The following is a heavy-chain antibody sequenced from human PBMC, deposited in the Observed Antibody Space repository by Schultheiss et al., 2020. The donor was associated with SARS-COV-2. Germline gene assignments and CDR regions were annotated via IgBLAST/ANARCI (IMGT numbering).Heavy chain of an antibody. Sequence: SETLSLTCTVSGGSISTHFWSWIRQPPGKGLEWIGYIYYSGSTNYNPSLKSRVTISVDTSKNQFSLKLSSVTAADTAVYYCASRKVSVPAALPGFDYWGQGTLVTVSS. CDR3: ASRKVSVPAALPGFDY. D-gene: IGHD2-2*01. CDR1: GGSISTHF. CDR2: IYYSGST. J-gene: IGHJ4*02. V-gene: IGHV4-59*11.